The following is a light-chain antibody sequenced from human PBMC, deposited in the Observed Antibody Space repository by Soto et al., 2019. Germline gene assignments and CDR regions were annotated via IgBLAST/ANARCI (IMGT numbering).Light chain of an antibody. V-gene: IGLV1-44*01. CDR2: SNS. CDR1: SSNIGSNN. CDR3: AGWDDNLNGRV. J-gene: IGLJ1*01. Sequence: QSVLTQPPSASGTPGQRVTISCSGSSSNIGSNNVNWYQQLPGTAPKLLIYSNSQRPSGVPDRFSGSKSGTSASLVISGLQSEDEADYYCAGWDDNLNGRVFGTGTKLTVL.